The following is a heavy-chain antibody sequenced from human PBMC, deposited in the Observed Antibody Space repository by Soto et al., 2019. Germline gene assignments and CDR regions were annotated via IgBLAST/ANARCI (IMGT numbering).Heavy chain of an antibody. Sequence: GGSLRLSCAASGFTFSSYWMSWVRQAPGKGLEWVANIKQDVSEKYYVDSVKGRFTISRDNAKNSLYLQMNSLRAEDTAVYYCAREGVQLRFLEGGFDYWGQGTLVTVSS. D-gene: IGHD3-3*01. CDR2: IKQDVSEK. J-gene: IGHJ4*02. CDR1: GFTFSSYW. V-gene: IGHV3-7*03. CDR3: AREGVQLRFLEGGFDY.